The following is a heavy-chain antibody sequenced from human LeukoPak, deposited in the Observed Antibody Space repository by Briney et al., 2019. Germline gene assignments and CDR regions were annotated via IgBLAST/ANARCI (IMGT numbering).Heavy chain of an antibody. J-gene: IGHJ5*02. CDR2: VSSSSSYI. V-gene: IGHV3-21*01. CDR3: AREGFSPIWFDP. Sequence: TGGSLRLSCAASGVTFSSYSMNWVRQAPGKGREWVSSVSSSSSYIYYADSVKGRFTISRDNAKNSLYLQMNSLRAEDTAVYYCAREGFSPIWFDPWGQGTLVTVSS. D-gene: IGHD3-3*01. CDR1: GVTFSSYS.